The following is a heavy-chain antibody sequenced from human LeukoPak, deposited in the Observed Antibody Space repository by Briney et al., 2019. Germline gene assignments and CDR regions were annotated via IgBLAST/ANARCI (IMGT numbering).Heavy chain of an antibody. D-gene: IGHD3-9*01. CDR2: IYYSGST. J-gene: IGHJ3*02. Sequence: SETLSLSCTVSGGSISSYYWGWIRQPPGKGLEWIGYIYYSGSTNYNPSLKSRVTISVDTSKNQFSLKLSSVTAADTAVYYCASATYDILTGYYGGGAFDIWGQGTMVTVSS. V-gene: IGHV4-59*01. CDR3: ASATYDILTGYYGGGAFDI. CDR1: GGSISSYY.